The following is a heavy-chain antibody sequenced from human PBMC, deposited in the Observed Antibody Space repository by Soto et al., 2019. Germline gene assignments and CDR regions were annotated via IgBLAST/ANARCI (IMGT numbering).Heavy chain of an antibody. D-gene: IGHD5-18*01. CDR3: AREVDTAYDVCYYYMDI. V-gene: IGHV1-69*04. Sequence: SVKVSCKASGGTFSSHTISWLRQAPGQGLEWMGRIIPILGIANYAQKFQGRVTITADKSTSTAYMELSSLRSEDTAVYYCAREVDTAYDVCYYYMDIWGKGTTVNVSS. J-gene: IGHJ6*03. CDR2: IIPILGIA. CDR1: GGTFSSHT.